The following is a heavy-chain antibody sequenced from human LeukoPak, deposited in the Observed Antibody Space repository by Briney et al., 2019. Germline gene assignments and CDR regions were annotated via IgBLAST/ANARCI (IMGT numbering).Heavy chain of an antibody. D-gene: IGHD1-26*01. CDR1: GYSISSGYY. CDR2: IYHSGRT. J-gene: IGHJ4*02. V-gene: IGHV4-38-2*02. CDR3: ARAFRQWELLEGFDY. Sequence: SETLSLTCTVSGYSISSGYYWGWIRQPPGKGLEWIGSIYHSGRTYYNPSLKSRVTISVDTSKNQFSLKLSSVTAADTAVYYCARAFRQWELLEGFDYWGQGTLVTVSS.